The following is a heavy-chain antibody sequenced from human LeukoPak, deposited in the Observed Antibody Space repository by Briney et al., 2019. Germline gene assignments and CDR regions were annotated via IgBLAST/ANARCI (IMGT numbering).Heavy chain of an antibody. V-gene: IGHV4-30-4*01. Sequence: PSQTLSLTCTVSGDSISSGDYYWSWIRQPPGKGLEWIGYISHSGITYYNPSLKGRASTAVDTSKNQFSLKLSSVTAADTAVYFCARETIPAANDYWGQGILVTVSS. CDR2: ISHSGIT. J-gene: IGHJ4*02. D-gene: IGHD6-13*01. CDR1: GDSISSGDYY. CDR3: ARETIPAANDY.